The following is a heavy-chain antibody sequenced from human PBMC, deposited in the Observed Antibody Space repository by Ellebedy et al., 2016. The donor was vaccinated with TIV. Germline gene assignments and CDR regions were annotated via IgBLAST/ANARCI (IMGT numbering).Heavy chain of an antibody. CDR1: GFTFSFYW. D-gene: IGHD3-22*01. V-gene: IGHV3-33*08. J-gene: IGHJ5*02. CDR2: IWYDGSNK. Sequence: GESLKISCAASGFTFSFYWMSWVRQAPGKGLEWVAVIWYDGSNKYYADSVKGRFTISRDNSKNTLYLQMNSLRAEDTAVYYCARDRMIVVGWFDPWGQGTLVTVSS. CDR3: ARDRMIVVGWFDP.